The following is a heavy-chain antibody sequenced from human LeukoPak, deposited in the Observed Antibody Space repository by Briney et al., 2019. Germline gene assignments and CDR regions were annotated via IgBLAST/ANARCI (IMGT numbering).Heavy chain of an antibody. J-gene: IGHJ4*02. D-gene: IGHD5-12*01. CDR1: GFTFSSYS. V-gene: IGHV3-48*01. CDR2: ISSSSSTI. Sequence: GGSLRLSCAASGFTFSSYSMNWVRQAPGKGLEWVSYISSSSSTIYYADSVKGRFTISRDNARNSLYLQMNSLRAEDTAVYYCARDLQSFRRYSGYDLAYWGQGTLVTVSS. CDR3: ARDLQSFRRYSGYDLAY.